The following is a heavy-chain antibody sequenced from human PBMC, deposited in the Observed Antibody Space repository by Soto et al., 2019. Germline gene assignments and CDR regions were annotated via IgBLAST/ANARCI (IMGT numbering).Heavy chain of an antibody. J-gene: IGHJ6*02. D-gene: IGHD3-16*01. CDR2: INSEGVT. CDR1: GFTLGSCE. Sequence: DVQLVESGGGLVQPGGSLRLSCTVPGFTLGSCELNWFGQAPGKGLEGVSYINSEGVTIYADSVKGRFTISRDNAQNSLLLQMNSLRAEDTAVYYCARDKGEKVAYGMDVWGQGTTVTVSS. CDR3: ARDKGEKVAYGMDV. V-gene: IGHV3-48*03.